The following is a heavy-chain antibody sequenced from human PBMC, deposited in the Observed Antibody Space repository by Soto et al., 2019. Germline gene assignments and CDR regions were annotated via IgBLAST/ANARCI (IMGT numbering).Heavy chain of an antibody. V-gene: IGHV1-18*04. Sequence: QIQLVQSETEVKKPGASVRVSCTASGYTFTTYGITWVRQAPGQGLEWMGWISAYDGSTNYAQKLQGRVSMTTDSSTSTAYLDLRSLRSDDTAVYYCARDPASAYSSSSFDYWGQGTLVTVSS. J-gene: IGHJ4*02. D-gene: IGHD6-6*01. CDR3: ARDPASAYSSSSFDY. CDR2: ISAYDGST. CDR1: GYTFTTYG.